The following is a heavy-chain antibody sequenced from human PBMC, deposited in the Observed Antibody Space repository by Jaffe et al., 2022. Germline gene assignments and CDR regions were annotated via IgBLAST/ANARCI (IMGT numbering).Heavy chain of an antibody. CDR1: GYTFTGYY. V-gene: IGHV1-2*06. CDR2: INPNSGGT. Sequence: QVQLVQSGAEVKKPGASVKVSCKASGYTFTGYYMHWVRQAPGQGLEWMGRINPNSGGTNYAQKFQGRVTMTRDTSISTAYMELSRLRSDDTAVYYCARDCSGGSCYATFDYWGQGTLVTVSS. D-gene: IGHD2-15*01. CDR3: ARDCSGGSCYATFDY. J-gene: IGHJ4*02.